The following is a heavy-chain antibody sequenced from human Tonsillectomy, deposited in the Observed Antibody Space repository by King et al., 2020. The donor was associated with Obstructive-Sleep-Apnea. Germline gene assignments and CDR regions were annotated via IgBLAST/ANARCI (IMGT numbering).Heavy chain of an antibody. J-gene: IGHJ6*02. Sequence: TLKESGPTLVKPTQTLTLTCTFSGVSLSTRGVGVGWVRQSPGKALEWLALIFWDDDQRYSPSLRSRLTVSKDNSKNLVILTMTNVDPVDTGTYYCAHSGLYNDILTGYSIPHGMDVWGQGTSVTVSS. CDR1: GVSLSTRGVG. V-gene: IGHV2-5*02. D-gene: IGHD3-9*01. CDR3: AHSGLYNDILTGYSIPHGMDV. CDR2: IFWDDDQ.